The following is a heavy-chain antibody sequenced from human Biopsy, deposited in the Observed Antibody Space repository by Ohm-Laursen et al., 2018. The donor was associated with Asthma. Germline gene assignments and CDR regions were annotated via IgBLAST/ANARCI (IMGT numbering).Heavy chain of an antibody. D-gene: IGHD3-22*01. V-gene: IGHV4-39*01. CDR1: GGSITSSSYY. CDR2: MCHSGSP. J-gene: IGHJ4*02. CDR3: VRHQYSSSWSTFDY. Sequence: SQTLSLTCTVSGGSITSSSYYWGWIRQPPGKGMEWIGSMCHSGSPYYHPSLKSRATISVDTSKNQLSLKMSSVTAADTAVYFCVRHQYSSSWSTFDYWGQGALVTVSS.